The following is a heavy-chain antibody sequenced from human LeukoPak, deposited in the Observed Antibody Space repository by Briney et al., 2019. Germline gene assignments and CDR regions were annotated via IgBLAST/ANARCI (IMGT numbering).Heavy chain of an antibody. CDR1: GGTFSSYA. D-gene: IGHD3-22*01. CDR2: IIPIFGTA. Sequence: SVKVSCKASGGTFSSYAMSWVRQAPGQGLEWMGGIIPIFGTANYAQKFQGRVTITTDESASTAYMELSSLRSEDTAVYYCARDNPDSSGYWFDPWGQGTLVTVSS. J-gene: IGHJ5*02. CDR3: ARDNPDSSGYWFDP. V-gene: IGHV1-69*05.